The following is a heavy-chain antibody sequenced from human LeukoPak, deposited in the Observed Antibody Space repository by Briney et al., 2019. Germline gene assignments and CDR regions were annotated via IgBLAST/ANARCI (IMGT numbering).Heavy chain of an antibody. J-gene: IGHJ4*02. D-gene: IGHD3-22*01. CDR2: ISYDGSNK. CDR3: ARDRRATTSLGVIIDY. V-gene: IGHV3-30-3*01. Sequence: GGSLRLSCAASGFTFSSYAMSWVRQAPGKGLEWVAVISYDGSNKYYADSVKGRFTISRDNSKNTLYLQMNSLRAEDTAVYYCARDRRATTSLGVIIDYWGQGTLVTVSS. CDR1: GFTFSSYA.